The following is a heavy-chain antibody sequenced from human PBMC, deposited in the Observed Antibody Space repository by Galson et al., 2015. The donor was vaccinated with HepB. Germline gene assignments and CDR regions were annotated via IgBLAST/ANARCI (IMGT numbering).Heavy chain of an antibody. CDR3: ARPGRKDFWSGYYNYYYMDV. CDR2: MNPNSGNT. Sequence: SVKVSCKASGYTFTRYDINWVRRATGQGLEWMGWMNPNSGNTGYAQKFQGRVTMTRNTSISTAYMELSSLRSEDTAVYYCARPGRKDFWSGYYNYYYMDVWGKGTTVTVSS. J-gene: IGHJ6*03. D-gene: IGHD3-3*01. CDR1: GYTFTRYD. V-gene: IGHV1-8*01.